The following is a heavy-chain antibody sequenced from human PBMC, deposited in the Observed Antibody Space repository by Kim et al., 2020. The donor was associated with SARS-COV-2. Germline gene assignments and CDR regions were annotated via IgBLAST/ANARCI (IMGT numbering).Heavy chain of an antibody. CDR3: ARGSSGSYPRAFDI. Sequence: GGSLRLSCATSGFTFSSYWMHWVRQPPGKGLVWVSRINSDGSSTTYADSVKGRFTISIDNAKNTLYLQMNSLRAEDTAVYYCARGSSGSYPRAFDIWGQG. D-gene: IGHD1-26*01. CDR2: INSDGSST. CDR1: GFTFSSYW. V-gene: IGHV3-74*01. J-gene: IGHJ3*02.